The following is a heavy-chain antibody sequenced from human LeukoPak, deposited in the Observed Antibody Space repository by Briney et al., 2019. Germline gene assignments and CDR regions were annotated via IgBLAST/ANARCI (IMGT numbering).Heavy chain of an antibody. Sequence: PSETLSLTCTVSGGSISSGSYYWSWIRQPAGKGLEWIGRIYSSGSTNYNPSLKSRVTISLDTSKNQFSLKLSSVTAADTAVYYCARVTLYCSSTSCYYNWFDPWGQGTLVTVSS. D-gene: IGHD2-2*01. V-gene: IGHV4-61*02. CDR1: GGSISSGSYY. CDR2: IYSSGST. J-gene: IGHJ5*02. CDR3: ARVTLYCSSTSCYYNWFDP.